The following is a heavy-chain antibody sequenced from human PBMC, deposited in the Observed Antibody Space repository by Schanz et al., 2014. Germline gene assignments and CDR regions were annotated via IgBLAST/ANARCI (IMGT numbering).Heavy chain of an antibody. CDR3: TKGSRSGSKVMDV. CDR1: GFTFDKYA. Sequence: EVQLVESGGGLVQPGKSLRLSCAASGFTFDKYAMHWVRQAPGKGLEWVSVISWNSGTIGYADSVKGRFTISRDNAKNPLYLQMNSLRAEDTALYYCTKGSRSGSKVMDVWGKGTTVTVSS. D-gene: IGHD3-10*01. J-gene: IGHJ6*03. CDR2: ISWNSGTI. V-gene: IGHV3-9*01.